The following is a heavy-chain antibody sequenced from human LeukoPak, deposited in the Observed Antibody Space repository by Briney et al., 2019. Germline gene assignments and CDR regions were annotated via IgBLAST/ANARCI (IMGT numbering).Heavy chain of an antibody. D-gene: IGHD6-13*01. CDR1: GFTFGDYA. CDR3: ARDMATGYSSSWHHDAFDI. V-gene: IGHV3-9*01. Sequence: GRSLRLSCAASGFTFGDYAMHWVRQAPGKGLEWVSGISWNSGSIGYADSVKGRFTISRDNAKNSLYLQMNSLRAEDTALYYCARDMATGYSSSWHHDAFDIWGQGTMVTVSS. CDR2: ISWNSGSI. J-gene: IGHJ3*02.